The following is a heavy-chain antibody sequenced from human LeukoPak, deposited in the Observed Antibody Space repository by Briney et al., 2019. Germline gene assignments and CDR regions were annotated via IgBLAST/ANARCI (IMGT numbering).Heavy chain of an antibody. J-gene: IGHJ4*02. CDR1: GYTFTSYG. D-gene: IGHD6-19*01. Sequence: ASVKVSCKASGYTFTSYGISWVRQAPGQGLEWMGWISAYNGNTNYAQKLQGRVTMTADTSTSTAYMELRSLRSDDTAVYYCARETNRYSSGWYAYNFDYWGQGTLVTVSS. V-gene: IGHV1-18*01. CDR2: ISAYNGNT. CDR3: ARETNRYSSGWYAYNFDY.